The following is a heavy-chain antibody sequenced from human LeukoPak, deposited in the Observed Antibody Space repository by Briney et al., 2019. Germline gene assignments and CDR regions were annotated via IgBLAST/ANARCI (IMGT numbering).Heavy chain of an antibody. D-gene: IGHD3-10*01. J-gene: IGHJ4*02. Sequence: SETLSLTCTVSGGSISSYHWSWIRQPAGKGLEWIGRIYTSGSTNYNPSLKSRVTMSVDTSKNQFSLKLSSVTAADTAVYYCARDLPLYYYGSGSYSFDYWGQGTLVTVSS. CDR1: GGSISSYH. CDR3: ARDLPLYYYGSGSYSFDY. V-gene: IGHV4-4*07. CDR2: IYTSGST.